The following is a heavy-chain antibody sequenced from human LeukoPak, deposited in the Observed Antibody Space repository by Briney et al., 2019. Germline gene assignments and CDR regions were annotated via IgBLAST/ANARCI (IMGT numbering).Heavy chain of an antibody. CDR3: TTVSTVTYGY. CDR2: IKSKTDGGTA. J-gene: IGHJ4*02. CDR1: GFTFSNAW. Sequence: VGSLRLSCAASGFTFSNAWMSWVRQAPGKGLEWVGRIKSKTDGGTADYTAPVKGGFTVSRDDSKNTLYLQMNSLKTEGTAVYYCTTVSTVTYGYWGQGTLVTVSS. V-gene: IGHV3-15*01. D-gene: IGHD4-17*01.